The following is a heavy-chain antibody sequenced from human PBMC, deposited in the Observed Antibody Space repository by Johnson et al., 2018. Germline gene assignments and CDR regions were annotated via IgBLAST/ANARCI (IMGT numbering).Heavy chain of an antibody. CDR1: GFTLSYYD. CDR3: ARETRGGDSSAALVI. V-gene: IGHV3-13*01. J-gene: IGHJ3*02. D-gene: IGHD3-22*01. CDR2: VGSAGET. Sequence: VQLVESGGDWVQPGGSLRLSCAASGFTLSYYDMHWVRQASGKGLEWVSGVGSAGETYYPDSVKGRFIISRDTAKNSLYLQMNSLRPGDTAVYYCARETRGGDSSAALVIWGQGTMVTVSS.